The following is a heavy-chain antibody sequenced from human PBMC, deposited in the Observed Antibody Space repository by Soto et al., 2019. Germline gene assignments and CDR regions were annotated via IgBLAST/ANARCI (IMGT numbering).Heavy chain of an antibody. CDR3: ARAWIRNYYYYGMDV. V-gene: IGHV1-8*01. CDR1: GFTFPSHD. J-gene: IGHJ6*02. Sequence: ASVKVSCKASGFTFPSHDVNWVRLATGQGLEWMGWMNPNSAYTGYAQKFQGRVTMTTNTSISTAYMELSSLRSEDTAVYYCARAWIRNYYYYGMDVWGQGTTVTVSS. D-gene: IGHD2-2*03. CDR2: MNPNSAYT.